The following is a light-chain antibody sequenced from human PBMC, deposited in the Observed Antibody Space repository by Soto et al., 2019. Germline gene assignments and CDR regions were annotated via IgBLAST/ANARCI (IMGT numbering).Light chain of an antibody. CDR1: QSVSSY. Sequence: EIVLTQSPGTLSLSPGERATLSCRASQSVSSYLAWYQQKPGQAPRLLIYGASSRATGIPDRFSGSGSGTDFTLTISSLEPEDFAVYYCQQYGSSPWTFGQGTKVDI. V-gene: IGKV3-20*01. CDR3: QQYGSSPWT. J-gene: IGKJ1*01. CDR2: GAS.